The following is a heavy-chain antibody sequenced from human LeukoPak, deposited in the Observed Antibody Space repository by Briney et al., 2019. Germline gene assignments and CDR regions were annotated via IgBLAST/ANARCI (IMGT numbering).Heavy chain of an antibody. V-gene: IGHV4-4*02. CDR3: ARDTLYYGSGSMGGGIYCFDY. CDR2: IYHSGST. Sequence: SETLSLTCAVSGGSISSSNWWSWVRQPPGKGLEWIGEIYHSGSTNYNPSLKSRVTISVDKSKNQFSLELSSVTAADTAVYYCARDTLYYGSGSMGGGIYCFDYWGQGTLVTVSS. CDR1: GGSISSSNW. D-gene: IGHD3-10*01. J-gene: IGHJ4*02.